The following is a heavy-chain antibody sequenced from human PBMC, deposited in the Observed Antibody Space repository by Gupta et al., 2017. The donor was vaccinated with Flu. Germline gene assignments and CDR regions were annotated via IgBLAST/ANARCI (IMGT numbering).Heavy chain of an antibody. J-gene: IGHJ6*02. V-gene: IGHV3-74*01. CDR3: TRDRKYDFWSGYYATYCMDV. D-gene: IGHD3-3*01. Sequence: LVWVSRINNDGCGTSYTDPVKGRFTISRDNAKNTLYLQMNSLRAEDTAVYYCTRDRKYDFWSGYYATYCMDVWGQGTTVTVS. CDR2: INNDGCGT.